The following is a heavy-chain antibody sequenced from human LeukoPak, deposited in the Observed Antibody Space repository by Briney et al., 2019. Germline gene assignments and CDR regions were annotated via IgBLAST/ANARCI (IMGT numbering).Heavy chain of an antibody. J-gene: IGHJ5*02. Sequence: ASVKVSCKAYGGTFRSYAISWVPQATGHGLEWMGRIIPIVGIANYAQKFQGRVTITADKSTSTAYMELSSLRSEDTAVYYCARGQNSGWYNWFDPWGQGTLVTVSS. CDR1: GGTFRSYA. D-gene: IGHD6-19*01. V-gene: IGHV1-69*04. CDR3: ARGQNSGWYNWFDP. CDR2: IIPIVGIA.